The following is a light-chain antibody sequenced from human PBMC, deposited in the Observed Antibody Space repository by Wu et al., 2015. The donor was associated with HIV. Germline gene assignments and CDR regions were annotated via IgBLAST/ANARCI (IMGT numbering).Light chain of an antibody. J-gene: IGKJ4*01. CDR2: GAS. V-gene: IGKV1-33*01. CDR3: QQYDNLPLT. Sequence: DTQMTQSPSSLSASVGDRVTITCQASQDIYNYLNWYRQKPGKAPKLLISGASSLETGVPSRFSGSGSGTDFTFTISSLQPEDIATYYCQQYDNLPLTFGGGTKVDFK. CDR1: QDIYNY.